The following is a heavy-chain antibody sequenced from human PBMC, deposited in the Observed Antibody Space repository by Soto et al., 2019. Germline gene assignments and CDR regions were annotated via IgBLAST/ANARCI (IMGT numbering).Heavy chain of an antibody. D-gene: IGHD6-13*01. CDR2: INPNGGGT. Sequence: ASVKVCCKASGYAFTSYYMHWVRQAPGQGLEWMGWINPNGGGTNYAQKFQGWVTMTRDTSISTAYMELSRLRSDDTAVYYCARDKNSAAAGTLDYWGQGTLVTVSS. J-gene: IGHJ4*02. V-gene: IGHV1-2*04. CDR1: GYAFTSYY. CDR3: ARDKNSAAAGTLDY.